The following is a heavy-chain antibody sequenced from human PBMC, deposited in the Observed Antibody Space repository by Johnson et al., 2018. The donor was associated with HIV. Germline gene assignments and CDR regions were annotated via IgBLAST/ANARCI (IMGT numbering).Heavy chain of an antibody. CDR1: GFTVSSNY. CDR3: ARGTITLIRGFIGFDI. Sequence: VQLVESGGGVVQPGGSLRLSCAASGFTVSSNYMSWVRQAPAKGLEWVSVISSGDRAFYADSVKGRFTISRDNSKNTLDLQMNSLRAEDTAVYYCARGTITLIRGFIGFDIWGQGTMVTVSS. J-gene: IGHJ3*02. CDR2: ISSGDRA. D-gene: IGHD3-10*01. V-gene: IGHV3-53*01.